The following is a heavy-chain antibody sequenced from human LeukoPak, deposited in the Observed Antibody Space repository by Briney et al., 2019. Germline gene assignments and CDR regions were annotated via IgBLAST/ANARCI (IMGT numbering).Heavy chain of an antibody. CDR1: GYTFTSYG. J-gene: IGHJ4*02. Sequence: GASVKVSCKASGYTFTSYGISWVRQAPGQGLEWMGWISAYNGNTNYAQKLQGRVTMTTDTSTSTAYVELRSLRSDDTAVYYCARDYDDSSGYYYFDYWGQGTLVTVSS. CDR3: ARDYDDSSGYYYFDY. CDR2: ISAYNGNT. D-gene: IGHD3-22*01. V-gene: IGHV1-18*01.